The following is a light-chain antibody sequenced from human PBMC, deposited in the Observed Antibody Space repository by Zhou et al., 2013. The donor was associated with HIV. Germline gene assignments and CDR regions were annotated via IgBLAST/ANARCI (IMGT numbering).Light chain of an antibody. CDR1: QNINNW. J-gene: IGKJ1*01. Sequence: DIQMTQSLSTLSASVGDRVTITCRASQNINNWVAWYQQKPGKAPKLLIYEASTLEGGVPSRFSGSGSGTEFTLTISGLQPDDLATYYCQQYHTWPWTFGQGTKVEIK. CDR2: EAS. CDR3: QQYHTWPWT. V-gene: IGKV1-5*03.